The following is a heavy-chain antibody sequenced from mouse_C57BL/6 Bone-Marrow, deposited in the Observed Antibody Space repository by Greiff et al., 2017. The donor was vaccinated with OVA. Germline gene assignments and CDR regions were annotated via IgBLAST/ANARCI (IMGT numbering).Heavy chain of an antibody. CDR3: AKLGSYGNYVFAWFAY. D-gene: IGHD2-1*01. CDR1: GFSLTSYG. V-gene: IGHV2-3*01. J-gene: IGHJ3*01. Sequence: VKLQESGPGLVAPSQSLSITCTVSGFSLTSYGVSWVRQPPGKGLEWLGVIWGDGSTNYHSALISRLSISKDNSKSQVILKLNRRQTDDTATYYCAKLGSYGNYVFAWFAYWGQGTLVTVSA. CDR2: IWGDGST.